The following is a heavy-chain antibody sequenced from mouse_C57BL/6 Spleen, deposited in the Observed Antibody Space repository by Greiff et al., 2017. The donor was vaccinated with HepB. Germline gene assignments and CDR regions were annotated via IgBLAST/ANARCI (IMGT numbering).Heavy chain of an antibody. J-gene: IGHJ2*01. CDR2: ISSGSSTI. CDR1: GFTFSDYG. CDR3: ARGPLFDY. V-gene: IGHV5-17*01. Sequence: EVQGVESGGGLVKPGGSLKLSCAASGFTFSDYGMHWVRQSPEKGLEWVAYISSGSSTIYYADTVKGRFTISSDNAKNTLFLQMTSLRSEDKAVYYCARGPLFDYWGQGTTPTVSS.